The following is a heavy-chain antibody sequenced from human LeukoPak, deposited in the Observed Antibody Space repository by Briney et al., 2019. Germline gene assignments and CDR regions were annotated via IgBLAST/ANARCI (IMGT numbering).Heavy chain of an antibody. CDR3: ARSRSVSNYKGMDV. D-gene: IGHD5/OR15-5a*01. V-gene: IGHV3-21*01. J-gene: IGHJ6*02. Sequence: GGSLRLSCPASGFTFSDYSMSWVRQAPGKGLEWVSSISSSSDYIYYADSVKGRFTISRDNARNSLCLQMNSLRAGDTAVYYCARSRSVSNYKGMDVWGQGTTVTVSS. CDR2: ISSSSDYI. CDR1: GFTFSDYS.